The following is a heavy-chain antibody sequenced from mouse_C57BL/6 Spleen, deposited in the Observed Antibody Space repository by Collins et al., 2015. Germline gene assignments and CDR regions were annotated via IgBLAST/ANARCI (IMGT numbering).Heavy chain of an antibody. CDR3: AREGLRR. Sequence: DVQLVESGGGLVQPGGSRKLSCAASGFTFSSFGMHWVRQAPEKGLEWVAYISSGSSTIYYADTVKGRFTISRDNPKNTLFLQMTSLRSEDTAMYYCAREGLRRWGQGTTLTVSS. D-gene: IGHD2-4*01. CDR2: ISSGSSTI. J-gene: IGHJ2*01. CDR1: GFTFSSFG. V-gene: IGHV5-17*02.